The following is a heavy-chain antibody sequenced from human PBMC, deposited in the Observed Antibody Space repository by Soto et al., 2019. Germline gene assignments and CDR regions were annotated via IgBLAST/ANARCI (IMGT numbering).Heavy chain of an antibody. CDR2: IYYSGST. V-gene: IGHV4-59*01. J-gene: IGHJ6*03. D-gene: IGHD1-1*01. Sequence: LEPLSLTCTVSGGCISRWYWSWIRQPPGKGLEWIGYIYYSGSTNYNPSLKSRVTISVDTSKNQFSLKLSSVTAADTAVYYCARGQRSDYYYYYYMDVWGKGTTVTVSS. CDR3: ARGQRSDYYYYYYMDV. CDR1: GGCISRWY.